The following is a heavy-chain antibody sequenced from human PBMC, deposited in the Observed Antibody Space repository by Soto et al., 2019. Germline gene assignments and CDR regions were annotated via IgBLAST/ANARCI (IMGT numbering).Heavy chain of an antibody. CDR1: GYSLTSYW. D-gene: IGHD5-12*01. J-gene: IGHJ4*02. CDR3: ARLDRRWLRSAFDY. V-gene: IGHV5-51*01. CDR2: IYPGDSDT. Sequence: GESLKISCKGSGYSLTSYWIGWVRQMPGKGLEWMGIIYPGDSDTRYSPSFQGQVTISADNSISTAYLQWSSLKASDTAMYYCARLDRRWLRSAFDYWGQGTLVTVSS.